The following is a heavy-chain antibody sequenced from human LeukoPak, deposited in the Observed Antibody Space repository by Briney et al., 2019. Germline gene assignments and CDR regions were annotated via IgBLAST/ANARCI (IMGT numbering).Heavy chain of an antibody. CDR3: VRGFGSRGFDY. CDR2: ISWNSGSI. D-gene: IGHD3-10*01. J-gene: IGHJ4*02. V-gene: IGHV3-9*01. CDR1: GFTFDDYA. Sequence: GGSLRLSCAASGFTFDDYAMHWVRQAPRKGLEWVSGISWNSGSIGYADSVKGRFTISRDNAKNSLYLQMNSLRAEDTALYYCVRGFGSRGFDYWGQGTLVTVSS.